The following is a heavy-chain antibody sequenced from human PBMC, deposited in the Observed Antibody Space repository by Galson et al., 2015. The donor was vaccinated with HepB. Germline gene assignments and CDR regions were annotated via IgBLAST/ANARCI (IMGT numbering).Heavy chain of an antibody. J-gene: IGHJ4*02. CDR2: INAGNGNT. CDR1: GYTFTSYA. D-gene: IGHD3-10*01. V-gene: IGHV1-3*01. Sequence: SVKVSCKASGYTFTSYAMHWVRQAPGQRLEWMGWINAGNGNTKYSQKFQGRVTITRDTSASTAYMELSSLRSEDTAVYYCARGSVIPLGGFDYWGQGTLVTVSS. CDR3: ARGSVIPLGGFDY.